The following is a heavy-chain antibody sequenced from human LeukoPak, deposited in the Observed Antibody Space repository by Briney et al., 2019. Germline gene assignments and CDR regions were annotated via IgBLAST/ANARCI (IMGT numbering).Heavy chain of an antibody. D-gene: IGHD4-23*01. V-gene: IGHV3-74*01. J-gene: IGHJ4*02. CDR2: INGDGSTT. Sequence: GGSLRLSCVASGFSFSSYWMYWVRQAPGKGLVVVYRINGDGSTTHYADSVKGRFTIPRDNAKNTLYLQMNSLRAEDTAVYYCARAHHNYYGGCYDHWGRGTLVTVSS. CDR3: ARAHHNYYGGCYDH. CDR1: GFSFSSYW.